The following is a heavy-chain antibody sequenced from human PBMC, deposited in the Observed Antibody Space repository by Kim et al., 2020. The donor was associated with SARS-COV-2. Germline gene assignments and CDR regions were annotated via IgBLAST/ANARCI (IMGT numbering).Heavy chain of an antibody. CDR3: ARAWWGDDILPYKNWLDP. J-gene: IGHJ5*02. CDR2: INAGNGNT. CDR1: GYTFTTYT. V-gene: IGHV1-3*01. Sequence: ASVKVSCKASGYTFTTYTIHWVRQAPGQRREWMGWINAGNGNTKYSQKFQGRVTITRDTSASTAYMELSSLGPEDTAVYYCARAWWGDDILPYKNWLDPWGQGTLVTVSS. D-gene: IGHD3-9*01.